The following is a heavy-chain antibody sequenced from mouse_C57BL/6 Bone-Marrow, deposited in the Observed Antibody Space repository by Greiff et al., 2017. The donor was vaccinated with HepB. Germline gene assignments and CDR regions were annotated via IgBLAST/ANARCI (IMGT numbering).Heavy chain of an antibody. Sequence: VQLQHSGAELVRPGASVKLSCTASGFNIKDDYMHWVKQRPEQGLEWIGWIDPENGDTEYASKFQGKATITADTSSNTAYLQLSSLTSEDTAVYYCTSSNYYGSSLFAYWGQGTLVTVSA. CDR2: IDPENGDT. V-gene: IGHV14-4*01. D-gene: IGHD1-1*01. J-gene: IGHJ3*01. CDR1: GFNIKDDY. CDR3: TSSNYYGSSLFAY.